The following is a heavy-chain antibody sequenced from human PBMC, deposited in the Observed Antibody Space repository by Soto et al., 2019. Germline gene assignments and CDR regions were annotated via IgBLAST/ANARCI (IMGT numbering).Heavy chain of an antibody. CDR2: INPNSGGT. CDR1: GYTFTGYY. CDR3: ARDPGDYAPSLAPLTHAFDI. D-gene: IGHD4-17*01. V-gene: IGHV1-2*04. J-gene: IGHJ3*02. Sequence: ASVKVSCKASGYTFTGYYMHWVRQAPGQGLEWMGWINPNSGGTNYAQKFQGWVTMTRDTSISTAYMELSRLRSDDTAVYYCARDPGDYAPSLAPLTHAFDIWGQGTMVTVSS.